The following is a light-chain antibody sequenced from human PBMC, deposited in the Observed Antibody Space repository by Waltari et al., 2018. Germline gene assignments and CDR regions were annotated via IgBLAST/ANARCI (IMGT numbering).Light chain of an antibody. J-gene: IGLJ1*01. CDR2: NLR. Sequence: QSVLTQPPSASGTPGQRVTISCSGSSSNIGCNSVIWHQQFPGTAPTPLIYNLRPRPVWVPDRFSGSKSGTSASLAISGLQSEDEADYYCAAWDGSLNAYVFGAGTKVTVL. CDR1: SSNIGCNS. CDR3: AAWDGSLNAYV. V-gene: IGLV1-44*01.